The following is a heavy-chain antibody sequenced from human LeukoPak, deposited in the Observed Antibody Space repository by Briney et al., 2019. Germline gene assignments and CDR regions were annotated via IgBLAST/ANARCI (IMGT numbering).Heavy chain of an antibody. Sequence: GGSLRLSCAASGISFRNYAMSWVRQAPGKGLECVSSISGSGGSTNHADSVKGRFTISRDNSKNTLYLQMNSLRAEDTAVYYCAKVWTAYSDDYFDYWGQGTLVTVSS. CDR2: ISGSGGST. D-gene: IGHD3/OR15-3a*01. V-gene: IGHV3-23*01. J-gene: IGHJ4*02. CDR3: AKVWTAYSDDYFDY. CDR1: GISFRNYA.